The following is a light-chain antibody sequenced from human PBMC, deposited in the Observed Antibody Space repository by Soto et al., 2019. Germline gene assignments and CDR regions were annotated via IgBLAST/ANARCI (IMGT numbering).Light chain of an antibody. V-gene: IGKV1-39*01. Sequence: DIEMTESLSYLSASVGDSFTLTYRASQSISSYLNWYQQKPGKAPKLLIYAASSLQSGVPSRFSGSGSGTDFTLTSSSLQPEDFATYYCQQSYSTPITFGQGTRLEIK. CDR3: QQSYSTPIT. J-gene: IGKJ5*01. CDR2: AAS. CDR1: QSISSY.